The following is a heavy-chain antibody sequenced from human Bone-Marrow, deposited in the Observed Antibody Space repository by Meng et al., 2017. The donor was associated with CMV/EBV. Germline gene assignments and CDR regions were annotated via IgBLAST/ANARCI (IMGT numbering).Heavy chain of an antibody. D-gene: IGHD6-6*01. Sequence: SVKVSCKASGGTFSSYAISWVRQAPGQGLEWMGGIIPIFGTANYAQKFQGRVTITTDESTSTAYMELSSLRSEDTAVYYRAREKSIAARHGMDVWGQGTTVTVSS. CDR2: IIPIFGTA. J-gene: IGHJ6*02. CDR3: AREKSIAARHGMDV. CDR1: GGTFSSYA. V-gene: IGHV1-69*05.